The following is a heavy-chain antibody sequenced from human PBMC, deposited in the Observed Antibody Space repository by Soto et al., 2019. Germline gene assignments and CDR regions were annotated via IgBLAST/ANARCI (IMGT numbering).Heavy chain of an antibody. CDR3: AREEIGGSFSFHYNDAFDL. J-gene: IGHJ3*01. D-gene: IGHD2-15*01. CDR2: ISAYNGNT. V-gene: IGHV1-18*01. CDR1: GYTFTSYG. Sequence: GASVKVSCKASGYTFTSYGISWVRQAPGQGLEWMGWISAYNGNTNYAQKLQGRVTMTTDTSTSTAYMELRSLRSDDTAVYYCAREEIGGSFSFHYNDAFDLCGQGTMATVPS.